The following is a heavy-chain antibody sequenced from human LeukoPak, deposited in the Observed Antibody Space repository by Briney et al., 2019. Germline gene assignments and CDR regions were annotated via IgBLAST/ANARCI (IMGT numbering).Heavy chain of an antibody. CDR3: ARGYCSGGSCRRDAFDI. V-gene: IGHV1-46*01. CDR1: GYTFTSYY. J-gene: IGHJ3*02. Sequence: ASVKVSCKASGYTFTSYYMLWVRQAPGQGLEWMGIINPSGGSTSYAQKFQGRVTMTRDTSTSTVYMELSSLRSEDTAVYYCARGYCSGGSCRRDAFDIWGQGTMVTVSS. D-gene: IGHD2-15*01. CDR2: INPSGGST.